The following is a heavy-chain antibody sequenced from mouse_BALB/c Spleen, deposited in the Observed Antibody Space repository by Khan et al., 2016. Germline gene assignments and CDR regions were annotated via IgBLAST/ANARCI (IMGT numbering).Heavy chain of an antibody. V-gene: IGHV1S135*01. Sequence: VRLQQSGPELVKPGASVKVSCKASGYTFTSYNMYWVKQSHGKNLEWIGYIDPYNGSTSYNQKFKGKATLTVDKSSSTAYMHLNSLTSEDSAVYYCASDLLWYAMDYWGQGTSVTVSS. CDR2: IDPYNGST. D-gene: IGHD2-1*01. CDR1: GYTFTSYN. J-gene: IGHJ4*01. CDR3: ASDLLWYAMDY.